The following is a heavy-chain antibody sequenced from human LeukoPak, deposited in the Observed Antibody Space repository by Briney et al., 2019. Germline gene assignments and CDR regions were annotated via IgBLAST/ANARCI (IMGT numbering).Heavy chain of an antibody. CDR3: ARGLGSGHDFDY. D-gene: IGHD6-19*01. CDR1: GGSISSGDYY. CDR2: IYYSGST. J-gene: IGHJ4*02. V-gene: IGHV4-30-4*01. Sequence: SETLSITCTVSGGSISSGDYYWSWIRQPPGKGLEWIGYIYYSGSTYYNPSLKSRVTISVDTSKNQFSLKLSSVTAADTAVYYCARGLGSGHDFDYWGQGTLVTVSS.